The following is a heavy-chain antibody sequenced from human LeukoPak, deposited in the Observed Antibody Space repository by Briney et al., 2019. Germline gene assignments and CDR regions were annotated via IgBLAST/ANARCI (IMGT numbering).Heavy chain of an antibody. CDR1: GYTFTGYY. Sequence: GASVKVSCKASGYTFTGYYMHWVRQAPGQGLEWMGRINPNSGGTNYAQKFQGRVTMTRDTSISTAYMELSRLRSDDTAVYYCARAGGPYSSSWDEIDYWGQGTLVTVSS. J-gene: IGHJ4*02. CDR3: ARAGGPYSSSWDEIDY. CDR2: INPNSGGT. V-gene: IGHV1-2*06. D-gene: IGHD6-13*01.